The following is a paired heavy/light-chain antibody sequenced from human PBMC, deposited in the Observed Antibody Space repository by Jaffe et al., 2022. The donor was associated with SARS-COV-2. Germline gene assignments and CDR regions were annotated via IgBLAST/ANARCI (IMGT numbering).Light chain of an antibody. CDR2: AAS. CDR3: LQHNSYPRT. J-gene: IGKJ2*01. CDR1: QGIRND. V-gene: IGKV1-17*01. Sequence: DIQMTQSPSSLSASVGDRVTITCRASQGIRNDLGWYQQKPGKAPKRLIYAASSLQSGVPSRFSGSGSGTEFTLTISSLQPEDFATYYCLQHNSYPRTFGQGTKLEIK.
Heavy chain of an antibody. Sequence: QVQLVESGGGLVKPGGSLRLSCAASGFTFSDYYMSWIRQAPGKGLEWVSYISSSGSTIYYADSVKGRFTISRDNAKNSLYLQMNSLRAEDTAVYYCARDWGTISSQPDYWGQGTLVTVSS. V-gene: IGHV3-11*01. CDR3: ARDWGTISSQPDY. CDR1: GFTFSDYY. D-gene: IGHD3-16*01. CDR2: ISSSGSTI. J-gene: IGHJ4*02.